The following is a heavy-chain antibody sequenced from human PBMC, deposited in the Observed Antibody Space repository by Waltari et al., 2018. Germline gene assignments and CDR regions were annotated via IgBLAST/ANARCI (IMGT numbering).Heavy chain of an antibody. J-gene: IGHJ4*02. V-gene: IGHV1-24*01. CDR2: LDPEDGET. Sequence: QVQLVQSGAEVKKPGASVKVSCKVSGYTLTELSMHWVRQAPGKGLGWMGGLDPEDGETIYAHEFQGRVTMTEDTSTDTAYMELSSLRSEDTAVYYCATPRYRAAAYEPSFDYWGQGTLVTVSS. CDR1: GYTLTELS. CDR3: ATPRYRAAAYEPSFDY. D-gene: IGHD6-13*01.